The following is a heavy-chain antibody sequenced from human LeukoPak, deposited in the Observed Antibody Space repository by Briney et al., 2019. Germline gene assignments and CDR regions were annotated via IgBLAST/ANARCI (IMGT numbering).Heavy chain of an antibody. CDR2: ISSKAYGGTT. CDR1: GFTFGDYA. CDR3: TRDYRRGYSGYDYYYGMDV. Sequence: GGSLRLSCTASGFTFGDYAMSWFRQAPGKGLEWVGFISSKAYGGTTEYAASVKGRFTISRDDSKSIAYLQMNSLKTEDTAVYYCTRDYRRGYSGYDYYYGMDVWGQGTTVTVSS. D-gene: IGHD5-12*01. V-gene: IGHV3-49*03. J-gene: IGHJ6*02.